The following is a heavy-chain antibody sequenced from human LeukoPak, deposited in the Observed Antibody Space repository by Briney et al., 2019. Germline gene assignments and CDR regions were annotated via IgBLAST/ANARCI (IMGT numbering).Heavy chain of an antibody. CDR1: GGSISSYY. D-gene: IGHD4-23*01. CDR3: ARHLRGVTPLDFDL. J-gene: IGHJ2*01. V-gene: IGHV4-59*08. Sequence: SETLSLTCTVSGGSISSYYWSWIRQPPGKGLELIGYMYYSGSTNHNPSLKSRVTISVDTSKNQFSLKLSSVTTADTAVYYCARHLRGVTPLDFDLWGRGTLVTVSS. CDR2: MYYSGST.